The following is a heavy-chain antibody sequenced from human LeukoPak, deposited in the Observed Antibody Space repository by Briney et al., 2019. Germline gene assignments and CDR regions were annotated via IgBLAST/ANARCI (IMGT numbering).Heavy chain of an antibody. J-gene: IGHJ4*02. CDR3: ARSSTGAAVGATLWDY. CDR2: INWNGGST. D-gene: IGHD1-26*01. CDR1: GFTFSSYA. V-gene: IGHV3-20*01. Sequence: PPGGSLRLSCAASGFTFSSYAMHWVRQAPGKGLEWVSGINWNGGSTGYADSVKGRFTISRDNAKNSLYLQMNSLRAEDTALYHCARSSTGAAVGATLWDYWGQGTLVTVSS.